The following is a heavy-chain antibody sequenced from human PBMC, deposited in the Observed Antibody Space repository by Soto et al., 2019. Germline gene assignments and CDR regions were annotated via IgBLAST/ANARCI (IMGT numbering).Heavy chain of an antibody. V-gene: IGHV3-23*01. Sequence: EVQLLESGGGLVQPGGSLRLSCAASGFTFSSYALNWVRQAPGKGLEWVSVISGSGDNTYYADSVKGRFTISRDNSKNTLYLQMNSLRADDTAVYYCAKDLGTHDSWSAYYTYYYMDVWGKGTTVTVSS. CDR3: AKDLGTHDSWSAYYTYYYMDV. J-gene: IGHJ6*03. CDR1: GFTFSSYA. D-gene: IGHD3-3*01. CDR2: ISGSGDNT.